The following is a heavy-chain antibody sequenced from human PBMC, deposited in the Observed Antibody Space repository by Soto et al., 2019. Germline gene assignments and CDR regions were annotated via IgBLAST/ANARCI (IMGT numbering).Heavy chain of an antibody. J-gene: IGHJ4*02. V-gene: IGHV3-33*01. CDR2: IWYDGSNK. Sequence: PGGSLRLSCAASGFTFSSYGMHWVRQAPGKGLEWVAVIWYDGSNKYYADSVKGRFTISRDNSKNTLYLQMNSLRAEDTAVYYCAREGYDFWSGYYPGFDYWGQGTLVTVSS. CDR3: AREGYDFWSGYYPGFDY. CDR1: GFTFSSYG. D-gene: IGHD3-3*01.